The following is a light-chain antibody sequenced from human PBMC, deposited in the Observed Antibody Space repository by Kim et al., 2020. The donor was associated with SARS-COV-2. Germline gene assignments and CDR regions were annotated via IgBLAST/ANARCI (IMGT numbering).Light chain of an antibody. J-gene: IGKJ5*01. Sequence: EIVLTQSPGTLSLSPGERATLSCRASQSVTSDYLAWYQQKPGQAPRLLIFGASTRATGFPDRFSGSGSGTDFTLTISRLEPEDFAVYCCQQYGTLPITFGQGTRLEIK. CDR2: GAS. CDR3: QQYGTLPIT. V-gene: IGKV3-20*01. CDR1: QSVTSDY.